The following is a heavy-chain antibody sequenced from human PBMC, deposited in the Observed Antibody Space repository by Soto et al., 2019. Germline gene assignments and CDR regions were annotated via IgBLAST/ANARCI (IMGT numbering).Heavy chain of an antibody. D-gene: IGHD3-22*01. J-gene: IGHJ4*02. CDR1: GGSISSYY. CDR3: ARMYYYDSSGYYHPSYYFDY. V-gene: IGHV4-59*01. Sequence: SETLSLTCTVSGGSISSYYWSWIRQPPGKGLEWIGNIYYSGSTNYNPSLKSRVTISVDTSKNQFSLKLSSVTAADTAVYYCARMYYYDSSGYYHPSYYFDYWGQGTLVTVSS. CDR2: IYYSGST.